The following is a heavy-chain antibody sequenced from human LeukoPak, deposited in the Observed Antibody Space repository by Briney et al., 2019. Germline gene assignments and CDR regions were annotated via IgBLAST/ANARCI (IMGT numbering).Heavy chain of an antibody. CDR1: GFIFSSCN. V-gene: IGHV3-48*01. J-gene: IGHJ6*02. CDR3: AKEDRPVLTTNYYYGMDV. Sequence: PGGSLRLSCAASGFIFSSCNMDWVRQAPGKGLEWVSYISSSGDSIYYADSVKGRFTISRDNSKNTLYLQMNSLRAEDTAVYYCAKEDRPVLTTNYYYGMDVWGQGTTVTVSS. CDR2: ISSSGDSI. D-gene: IGHD1-14*01.